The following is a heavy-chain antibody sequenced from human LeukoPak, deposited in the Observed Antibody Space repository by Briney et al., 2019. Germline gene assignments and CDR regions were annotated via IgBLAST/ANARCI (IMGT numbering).Heavy chain of an antibody. CDR1: TGSVNSGVYY. D-gene: IGHD5-18*01. J-gene: IGHJ4*02. Sequence: PSETLSLTCSVSTGSVNSGVYYWGWVRQPPGKGLEWIGSIHSSGNSYCNPSLKSRVTISVDKSKNQFSLKLSSVTAADTAVYYCARYSYGYGGLFDYWGQGTLVTVSS. V-gene: IGHV4-39*07. CDR3: ARYSYGYGGLFDY. CDR2: IHSSGNS.